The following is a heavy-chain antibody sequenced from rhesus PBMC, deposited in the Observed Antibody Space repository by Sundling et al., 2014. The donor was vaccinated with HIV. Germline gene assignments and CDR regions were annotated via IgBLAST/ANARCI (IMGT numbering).Heavy chain of an antibody. J-gene: IGHJ4*01. CDR3: ARPREYFYSYDY. CDR2: IYGSGSST. D-gene: IGHD5-12*01. V-gene: IGHV4-127*01. CDR1: GGSISSDSG. Sequence: QVQLQESGPGLVKPSETLSLTCAVSGGSISSDSGWSWIRQPPGKGLEWIGSIYGSGSSTNYNPSLKSRVTLSVDTSKNQFSLKLSSVTAADTAVYYCARPREYFYSYDYWGQGVLVTVSS.